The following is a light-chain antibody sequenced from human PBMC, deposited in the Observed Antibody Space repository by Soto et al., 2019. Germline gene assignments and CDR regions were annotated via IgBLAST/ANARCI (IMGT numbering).Light chain of an antibody. CDR3: QQYYTTPWT. V-gene: IGKV4-1*01. J-gene: IGKJ1*01. Sequence: DIVMTQSPDSLAVSLGERPTINCKSSQSILYSSNNTNYLAWYQQKPGQPPKALIYWASTRESGVPDRFSGSGSGTDFTLTISSLQAEDVAVYYCQQYYTTPWTFGQGTKVEIK. CDR2: WAS. CDR1: QSILYSSNNTNY.